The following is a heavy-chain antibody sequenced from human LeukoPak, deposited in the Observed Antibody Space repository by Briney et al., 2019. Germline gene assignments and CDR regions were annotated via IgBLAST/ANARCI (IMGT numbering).Heavy chain of an antibody. Sequence: GESLRLSCAASGFTFSSYAMHWVRQAPGKGLEWVAVISYDGSNKYYADPVKGRFTISRDNSKNTLYLQMNSLRAEDTAVYYCARDRKDGYNSYWYFDLWGRGTLVTVSS. D-gene: IGHD5-24*01. CDR3: ARDRKDGYNSYWYFDL. CDR1: GFTFSSYA. CDR2: ISYDGSNK. V-gene: IGHV3-30-3*01. J-gene: IGHJ2*01.